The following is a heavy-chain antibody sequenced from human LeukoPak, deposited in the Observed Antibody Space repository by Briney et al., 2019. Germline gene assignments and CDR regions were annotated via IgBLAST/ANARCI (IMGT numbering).Heavy chain of an antibody. D-gene: IGHD2-2*01. V-gene: IGHV3-23*01. CDR3: ANGCSSPTCYGGGDYSWY. CDR1: GLTFSIYA. J-gene: IGHJ4*02. CDR2: ISSSGTP. Sequence: GGSLRLSCAASGLTFSIYAMAWVRQAPGKGLEWVSAISSSGTPYSADSVKGRFTISRDNSKNTLYLQMNSLRVEDTAVYYCANGCSSPTCYGGGDYSWYWGLGALVTVSS.